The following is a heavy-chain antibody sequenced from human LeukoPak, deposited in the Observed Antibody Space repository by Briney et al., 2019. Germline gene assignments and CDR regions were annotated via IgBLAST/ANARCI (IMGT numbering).Heavy chain of an antibody. J-gene: IGHJ4*02. D-gene: IGHD3-10*01. CDR3: ARGEYSMVRGAPD. CDR2: IIPLFDTV. V-gene: IGHV1-69*05. CDR1: GGTFYNYT. Sequence: SVKVSCKPSGGTFYNYTISWVRQAPGQGLEWMGGIIPLFDTVNYAQKFQGRVTITTDESMTTAYMELSSLRYEDTAVYYCARGEYSMVRGAPDWGQGTLVTVSS.